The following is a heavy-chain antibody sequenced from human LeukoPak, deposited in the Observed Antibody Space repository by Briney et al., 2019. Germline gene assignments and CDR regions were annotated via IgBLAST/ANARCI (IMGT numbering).Heavy chain of an antibody. Sequence: GESLKISCKGSGYTFTTYWIGWVRQMLGKGLEWMGIIYPGDSDTRYSPSFQGQVTISVDKSISTAYLQWSSLEASDTAMYFCARQPGIGPVVDYWGQGTLVTVSS. D-gene: IGHD6-13*01. V-gene: IGHV5-51*01. CDR2: IYPGDSDT. J-gene: IGHJ4*02. CDR1: GYTFTTYW. CDR3: ARQPGIGPVVDY.